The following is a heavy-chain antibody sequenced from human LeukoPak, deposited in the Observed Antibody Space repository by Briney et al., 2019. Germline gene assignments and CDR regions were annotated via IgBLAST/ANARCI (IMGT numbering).Heavy chain of an antibody. CDR1: GFNFGSYS. V-gene: IGHV3-48*01. J-gene: IGHJ4*02. D-gene: IGHD3-10*01. Sequence: GGSLRLSCAASGFNFGSYSMNWVRQAPGKGLEWVSYISSSSSTIYYTDSVKGRFTISRDNAKNSLYLQMDSLRAEDTAVYYCARLFVYGSGAEAFDYWGQGALVTVSS. CDR3: ARLFVYGSGAEAFDY. CDR2: ISSSSSTI.